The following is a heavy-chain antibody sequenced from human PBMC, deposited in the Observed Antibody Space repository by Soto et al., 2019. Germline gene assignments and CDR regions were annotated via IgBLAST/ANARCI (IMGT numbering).Heavy chain of an antibody. Sequence: SETQSLTCAVSGGSISSSNWWSWVRQPPGKGLEWIGEIYHSGSTNYNPSLKSRVTISVDKSKNQFSLKLSSVTAADTAVYYCARADSSGYYPTNDAFDIWGQGTMVTVSS. J-gene: IGHJ3*02. CDR1: GGSISSSNW. V-gene: IGHV4-4*02. D-gene: IGHD3-22*01. CDR3: ARADSSGYYPTNDAFDI. CDR2: IYHSGST.